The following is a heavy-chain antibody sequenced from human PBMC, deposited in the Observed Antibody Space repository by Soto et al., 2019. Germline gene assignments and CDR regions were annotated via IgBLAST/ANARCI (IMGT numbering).Heavy chain of an antibody. D-gene: IGHD2-15*01. CDR2: ISYDGSNK. V-gene: IGHV3-30-3*01. CDR3: ARDREYCSGGSCYSYYGMDV. CDR1: GFTFSSYA. J-gene: IGHJ6*02. Sequence: QVQLVESGGGVVQPGRSLRLSCAASGFTFSSYAMHWVRQAPGKGLEWVAVISYDGSNKYYADSVKGRFTISRDNSKNTLYLQMNSLRAEDTAVYYCARDREYCSGGSCYSYYGMDVWGQGTTVTVSS.